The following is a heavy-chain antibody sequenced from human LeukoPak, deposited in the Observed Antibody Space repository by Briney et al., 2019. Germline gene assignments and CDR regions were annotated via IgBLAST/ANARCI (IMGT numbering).Heavy chain of an antibody. Sequence: SETLSLTCTVSGGSISSYYWGWIQHPPGKRLEGIGYIYYSVSTNYNPSLKSLVTISVDTSKSQFSLKLSSVTAADTAVYYCARVGYTYGPFDYWGQGTLVTVSS. CDR1: GGSISSYY. CDR2: IYYSVST. J-gene: IGHJ4*02. CDR3: ARVGYTYGPFDY. V-gene: IGHV4-59*01. D-gene: IGHD5-18*01.